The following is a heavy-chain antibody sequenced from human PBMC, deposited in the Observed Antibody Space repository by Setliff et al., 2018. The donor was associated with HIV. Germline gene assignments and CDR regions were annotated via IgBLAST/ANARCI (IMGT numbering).Heavy chain of an antibody. CDR3: AREHCSGGSCNGFDI. Sequence: SETLSLTCTVSGGSISTSYWNWIRQPPGKGLEWIAYIYISGTTNYNPSPKSRVTISLDTSRNQFSLKLGSVTAADTAMYYCAREHCSGGSCNGFDIWGQGTMVTGSS. CDR1: GGSISTSY. J-gene: IGHJ3*02. D-gene: IGHD2-15*01. CDR2: IYISGTT. V-gene: IGHV4-4*09.